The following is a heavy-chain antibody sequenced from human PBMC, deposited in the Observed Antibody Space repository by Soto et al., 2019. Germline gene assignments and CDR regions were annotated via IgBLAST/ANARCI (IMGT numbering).Heavy chain of an antibody. D-gene: IGHD3-9*01. Sequence: EMQLLESGGGLVQPGGSLRLSCAASGFTFSSFAMSWVRQAPGKGLDWVSAISGSGGSTYSADSVKGRFTISRDNSKNSLYLLMDSLRADDTARYYCARFGLVTFDCWGQGTLVTVSS. CDR2: ISGSGGST. V-gene: IGHV3-23*01. CDR1: GFTFSSFA. J-gene: IGHJ4*02. CDR3: ARFGLVTFDC.